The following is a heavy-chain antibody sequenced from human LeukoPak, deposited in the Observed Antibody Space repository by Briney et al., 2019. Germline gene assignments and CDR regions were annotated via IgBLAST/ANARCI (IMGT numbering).Heavy chain of an antibody. CDR1: GFTFSSYW. V-gene: IGHV3-7*01. J-gene: IGHJ6*03. Sequence: GGSLRLSCAASGFTFSSYWMSWVRQAPGKGLGWVANIKQDGSEKYYVDSVKGRFTISRDNAKNSLYLQMNNLRAEDTAVYYCARVSSKATVRGLITKKNYYYYYMDVWGKGTTVTISS. CDR2: IKQDGSEK. CDR3: ARVSSKATVRGLITKKNYYYYYMDV. D-gene: IGHD3-10*01.